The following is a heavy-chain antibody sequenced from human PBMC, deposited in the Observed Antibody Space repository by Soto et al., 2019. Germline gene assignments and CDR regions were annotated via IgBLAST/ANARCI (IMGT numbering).Heavy chain of an antibody. V-gene: IGHV3-30*19. CDR3: ARWGTTGGLDV. Sequence: QVQLVESGGGVVQPGTSLRLSCVGSGFTFRSYVIHWVRQAPGKGLEWVALTSYDGSGKYYGDSVRGRFTISRDNSRITVDLQMDSLRLEDTALYYCARWGTTGGLDVWGQGTLVSVSS. CDR2: TSYDGSGK. CDR1: GFTFRSYV. D-gene: IGHD3-16*01. J-gene: IGHJ1*01.